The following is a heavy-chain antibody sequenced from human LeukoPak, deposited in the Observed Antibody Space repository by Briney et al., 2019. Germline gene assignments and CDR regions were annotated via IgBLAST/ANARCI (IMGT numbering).Heavy chain of an antibody. D-gene: IGHD6-19*01. J-gene: IGHJ4*02. Sequence: SSETLSLTCTVSGDSIRSYYWSWIRQSPGKGLEWIGYIYYSGSTNYNPSLKSRVTISVDTSKNQFSLKLTSVTAADTAVYYCARFVGRSSSGYYLYWGQGTLVTVSS. CDR2: IYYSGST. CDR3: ARFVGRSSSGYYLY. CDR1: GDSIRSYY. V-gene: IGHV4-59*01.